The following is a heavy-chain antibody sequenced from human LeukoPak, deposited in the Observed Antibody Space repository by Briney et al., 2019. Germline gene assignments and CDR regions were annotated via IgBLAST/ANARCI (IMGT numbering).Heavy chain of an antibody. CDR1: GWSFSGYY. V-gene: IGHV4-34*01. D-gene: IGHD5-18*01. J-gene: IGHJ6*02. CDR2: INHSGST. Sequence: KPSETLSLTCAVYGWSFSGYYWSWIRQPPGKGLEWIGEINHSGSTNYNPSLKSRVTISVDTSRNQFSLKLSSVTAADTAGYYCARARSYGYPYYYYYYGMDVWGQGTTVTVSS. CDR3: ARARSYGYPYYYYYYGMDV.